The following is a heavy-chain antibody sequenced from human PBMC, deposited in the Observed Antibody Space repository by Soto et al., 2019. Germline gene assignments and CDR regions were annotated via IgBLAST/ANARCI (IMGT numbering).Heavy chain of an antibody. CDR3: ASGDSLTIFGVTPQGYYGMDV. J-gene: IGHJ6*02. CDR1: GYTLTELS. Sequence: ASVKVSCKVSGYTLTELSMHWVRQAPGKGLEWMGGFDPEDGETIYAQKFQGRVTMTEDTSTDTAYMELSSLRSEDTAVYYCASGDSLTIFGVTPQGYYGMDVWGQGTTVTVSS. CDR2: FDPEDGET. D-gene: IGHD3-3*01. V-gene: IGHV1-24*01.